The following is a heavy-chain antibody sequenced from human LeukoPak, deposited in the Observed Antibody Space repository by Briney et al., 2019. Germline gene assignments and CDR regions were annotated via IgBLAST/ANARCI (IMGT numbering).Heavy chain of an antibody. V-gene: IGHV4-38-2*02. J-gene: IGHJ4*02. Sequence: SETLSLTCTVSGYSISSGYYWGWIRQPPGKGLEWIGSIYHSGSTYYNPSLKSRVTISVDTSKNQFSLKLSSVTAADTAVYYCARVSGSYGRYYFDYWGQGTLITVSS. CDR1: GYSISSGYY. CDR2: IYHSGST. CDR3: ARVSGSYGRYYFDY. D-gene: IGHD1-26*01.